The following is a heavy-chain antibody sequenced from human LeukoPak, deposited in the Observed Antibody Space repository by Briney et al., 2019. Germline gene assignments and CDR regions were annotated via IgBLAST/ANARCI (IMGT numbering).Heavy chain of an antibody. J-gene: IGHJ5*02. Sequence: SVKVSCKASGGTFSSYAISWVRQAPGQGLEWMGGIIPIFGTANYAQKFQGRVTITTDESTSTAYVELSSLRSEDTAVYYCARDWCSSTSCQNWFDPWGQGTLVTVSS. CDR1: GGTFSSYA. V-gene: IGHV1-69*05. CDR3: ARDWCSSTSCQNWFDP. CDR2: IIPIFGTA. D-gene: IGHD2-2*01.